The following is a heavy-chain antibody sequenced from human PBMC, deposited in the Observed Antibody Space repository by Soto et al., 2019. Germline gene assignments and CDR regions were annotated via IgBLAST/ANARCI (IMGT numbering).Heavy chain of an antibody. D-gene: IGHD6-19*01. J-gene: IGHJ6*02. CDR2: INPNSGGT. CDR3: ARAPGYSSGWYPGGYYYYGMDV. CDR1: GYTFTGYY. V-gene: IGHV1-2*02. Sequence: QVQLVQSGAEVKKPGASVKVSCKASGYTFTGYYMHWVRQAPGQGLEWMGWINPNSGGTNYAQKFQGRVTMTRDTSFSTAYMELSRLRSDDTAVYYCARAPGYSSGWYPGGYYYYGMDVWGQGTTVTVSS.